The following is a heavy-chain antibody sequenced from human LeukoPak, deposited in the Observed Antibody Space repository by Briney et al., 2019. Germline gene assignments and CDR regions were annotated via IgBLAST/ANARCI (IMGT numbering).Heavy chain of an antibody. CDR1: GFTFSSYS. Sequence: PGGSLRLSCAASGFTFSSYSMNWVRQAPGKGLEWVSSISSSSSYIYYADSVKGRFTISRDNAKNSLYLQMNSLRAEDTALYYCAKDIGSSWFEYFQHWGQGTLVTVSS. CDR3: AKDIGSSWFEYFQH. D-gene: IGHD6-13*01. CDR2: ISSSSSYI. J-gene: IGHJ1*01. V-gene: IGHV3-21*04.